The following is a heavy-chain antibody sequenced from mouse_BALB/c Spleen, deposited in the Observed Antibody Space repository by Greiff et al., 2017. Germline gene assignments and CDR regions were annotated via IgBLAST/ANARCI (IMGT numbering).Heavy chain of an antibody. J-gene: IGHJ4*01. CDR1: GFSLTSYG. Sequence: QVQLQQSGPGLVAPSQSLSITCTVSGFSLTSYGVHWVRQPPGKGLEWLGVIWAGGSTNYNSALMSRLSISKENSKSQVFLKMNSLQTDDTAMYYCARGWGGSDVYSMDYWGEGTSVTVSS. V-gene: IGHV2-9*02. CDR2: IWAGGST. D-gene: IGHD1-1*02. CDR3: ARGWGGSDVYSMDY.